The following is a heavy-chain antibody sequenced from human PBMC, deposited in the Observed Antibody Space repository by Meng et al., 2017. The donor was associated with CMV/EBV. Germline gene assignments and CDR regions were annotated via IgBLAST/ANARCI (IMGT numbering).Heavy chain of an antibody. V-gene: IGHV1-18*01. CDR2: INAYNGNT. J-gene: IGHJ4*02. Sequence: ASVKVSCKASGYTFTSYGISWVRQAPGQGLEWMGWINAYNGNTNYAQKLQGRVTMTTDTSTRTAYMELKSRRSDDTAVYYCARGAGATYYFDSWGQGTLVTVSS. D-gene: IGHD1-26*01. CDR1: GYTFTSYG. CDR3: ARGAGATYYFDS.